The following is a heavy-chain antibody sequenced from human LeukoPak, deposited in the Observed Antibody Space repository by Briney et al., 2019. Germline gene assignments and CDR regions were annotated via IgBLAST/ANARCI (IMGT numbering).Heavy chain of an antibody. CDR3: ARGPLIAVAADYGMDV. J-gene: IGHJ6*02. CDR1: GGTFSSYA. V-gene: IGHV1-69*13. D-gene: IGHD6-19*01. CDR2: IIPIFGTA. Sequence: SVKVSCKASGGTFSSYAISWVRQAPGQGFEWMGGIIPIFGTANYAQKFQGRVTITADESTSTAYMELSSLRSEDTAVYYCARGPLIAVAADYGMDVWGQGTTVTVSS.